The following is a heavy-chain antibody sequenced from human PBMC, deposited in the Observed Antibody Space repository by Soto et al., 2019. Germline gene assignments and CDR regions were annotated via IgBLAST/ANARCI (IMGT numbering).Heavy chain of an antibody. CDR2: ISGSGGIT. J-gene: IGHJ6*02. CDR3: ALLGRSGSGRPYYHGMDV. Sequence: EVQLLESGGGLVQPGGSLRLSCAVSGLTFSYFAMSWVRQAPGKRLEWVSAISGSGGITYYADSVKGRFTISRDNSKNTLFLQMNSLRAEDTAVYYCALLGRSGSGRPYYHGMDVWGQGTTVTVSS. V-gene: IGHV3-23*01. D-gene: IGHD3-10*01. CDR1: GLTFSYFA.